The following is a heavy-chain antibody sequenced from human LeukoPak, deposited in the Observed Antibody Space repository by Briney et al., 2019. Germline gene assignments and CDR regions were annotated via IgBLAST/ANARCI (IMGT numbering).Heavy chain of an antibody. CDR1: GGSISSSSYY. V-gene: IGHV4-39*07. Sequence: PSETLSLTCTVSGGSISSSSYYWGWIRQPPGKGLEWIGSIYYSGSTYYNPSLKSRVTISVDTSKNQFSLKLSSVTAADTAVYYCARVSDCSGGSCYSLCCYYYYMDVWGKGTTVTVSS. D-gene: IGHD2-15*01. CDR3: ARVSDCSGGSCYSLCCYYYYMDV. J-gene: IGHJ6*03. CDR2: IYYSGST.